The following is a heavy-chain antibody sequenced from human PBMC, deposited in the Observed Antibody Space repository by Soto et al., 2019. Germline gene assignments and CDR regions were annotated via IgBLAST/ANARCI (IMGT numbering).Heavy chain of an antibody. D-gene: IGHD2-8*01. CDR3: AVTDLPFRPLTEPTENGMDV. V-gene: IGHV1-58*01. Sequence: ELVQSGPEAREPGTSVKVSCRASGFSFGDSAVQWVRQGRGQRLEWIGWIVVVNGNTNYAPRFEGRVTLTRDASTSTSHMELTSLSSDETAVYFCAVTDLPFRPLTEPTENGMDVWGQGTTVTVSS. CDR1: GFSFGDSA. J-gene: IGHJ6*02. CDR2: IVVVNGNT.